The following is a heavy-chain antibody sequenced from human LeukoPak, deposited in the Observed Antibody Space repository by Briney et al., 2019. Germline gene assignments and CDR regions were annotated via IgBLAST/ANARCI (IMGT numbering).Heavy chain of an antibody. J-gene: IGHJ4*02. CDR1: GGSISSYY. D-gene: IGHD6-19*01. V-gene: IGHV4-59*08. CDR2: IYYSGST. CDR3: ARQRGGSEFDY. Sequence: SETLSITCTVSGGSISSYYWSWIRQPPGNGLEWIGYIYYSGSTNYNPSLKSRVTISVDTSKNQFSLKLSSVTAADTAVYYCARQRGGSEFDYWGQGTLVTVSS.